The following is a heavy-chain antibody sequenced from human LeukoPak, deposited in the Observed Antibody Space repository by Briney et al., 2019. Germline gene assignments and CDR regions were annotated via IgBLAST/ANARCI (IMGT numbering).Heavy chain of an antibody. Sequence: SETLSLTCTVSGGSISSYYWSWIRQPPGKGLEWIGSIYYSGSTYYNPSLKSRVTISVDTSKNQFSLKLSSVTAADTAVYYCARVGDYWGQGTLVTVSS. CDR2: IYYSGST. J-gene: IGHJ4*02. V-gene: IGHV4-59*12. CDR3: ARVGDY. CDR1: GGSISSYY. D-gene: IGHD3-16*01.